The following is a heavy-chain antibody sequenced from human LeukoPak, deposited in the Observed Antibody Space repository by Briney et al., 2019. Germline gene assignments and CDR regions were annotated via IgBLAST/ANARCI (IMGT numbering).Heavy chain of an antibody. D-gene: IGHD4-17*01. J-gene: IGHJ6*02. Sequence: SETLSLTCTVSGGSISSGNYYWGWIRQPPGKGLEWIGYIYYSGSTNYSPSLKSRVTISVDTSKNQFSLKLSSVTAADTAVYYCARDPLHYGDYGSYYYGMDVWGQGTTVTVSS. CDR1: GGSISSGNYY. CDR2: IYYSGST. V-gene: IGHV4-61*01. CDR3: ARDPLHYGDYGSYYYGMDV.